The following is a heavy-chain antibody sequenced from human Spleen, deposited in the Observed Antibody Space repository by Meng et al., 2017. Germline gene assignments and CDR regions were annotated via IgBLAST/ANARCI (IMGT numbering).Heavy chain of an antibody. J-gene: IGHJ4*02. CDR1: GYSITGSYN. CDR3: ASRQGSGSYFPLTLHFDY. CDR2: IYHSGST. D-gene: IGHD3-10*01. V-gene: IGHV4-38-2*01. Sequence: SETLSLTCAVSGYSITGSYNWGWIRQPPGKGLEWIGSIYHSGSTYYNPSLKSRVTISVDTSKNQFSLKLSSVTAADTAVYYCASRQGSGSYFPLTLHFDYWGQGTLVTVSS.